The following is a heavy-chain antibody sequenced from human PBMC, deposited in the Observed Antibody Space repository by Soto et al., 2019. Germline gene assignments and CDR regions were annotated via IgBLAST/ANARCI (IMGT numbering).Heavy chain of an antibody. V-gene: IGHV1-18*01. CDR3: ATRPPGGPYFGVFDY. D-gene: IGHD3-10*01. CDR1: GYTFISYG. CDR2: ISAYNGNT. Sequence: ASVKVSCKASGYTFISYGISWVRQAPGQGLEWMGWISAYNGNTNYAQKLQGRVTMTTDTSKNQFSLKLNSVTTADTAIYYCATRPPGGPYFGVFDYWSPGTLVTVSS. J-gene: IGHJ4*02.